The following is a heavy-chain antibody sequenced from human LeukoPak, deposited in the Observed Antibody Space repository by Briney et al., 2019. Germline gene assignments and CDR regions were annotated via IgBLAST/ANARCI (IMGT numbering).Heavy chain of an antibody. V-gene: IGHV1-2*02. CDR3: ARVPWSYYDSSGYYSREYFQH. D-gene: IGHD3-22*01. J-gene: IGHJ1*01. CDR1: GYTFTGYY. Sequence: SSVKVSCKASGYTFTGYYMHWVRQAPGQGLEWMGWINPNSGGTNYAQKFQGRVTMTRDTSISTAYMELRRLSSDDTAVYYCARVPWSYYDSSGYYSREYFQHWGQGTLVTVSS. CDR2: INPNSGGT.